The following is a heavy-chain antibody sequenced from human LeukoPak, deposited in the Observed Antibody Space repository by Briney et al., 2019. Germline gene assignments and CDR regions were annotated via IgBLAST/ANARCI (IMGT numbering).Heavy chain of an antibody. CDR2: ISGSGDNT. D-gene: IGHD3-3*01. CDR1: GFTFSSYA. CDR3: AKNYDFWSGYCGY. V-gene: IGHV3-23*01. J-gene: IGHJ4*02. Sequence: GGSLRLSCAASGFTFSSYAMSWVRQAPGKGLEWVSGISGSGDNTYYADSVKGRFTISRDNSKNTLYVQVNSLGTEDTAAYYCAKNYDFWSGYCGYWGQGTLVTVSS.